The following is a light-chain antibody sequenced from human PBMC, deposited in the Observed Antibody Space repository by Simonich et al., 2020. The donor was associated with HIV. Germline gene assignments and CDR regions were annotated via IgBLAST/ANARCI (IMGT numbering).Light chain of an antibody. J-gene: IGLJ2*01. Sequence: QSVLTQAPSVSGAPGQRVTISCTGNSSNIGANYDVHWYQQFPGTAPKVLIDCNNNRPLGVPDRFSVSKSGTSASLAITGLQAEDEADYYCQSYDRSLSGSVFGGGTKLTVL. CDR2: CNN. CDR3: QSYDRSLSGSV. V-gene: IGLV1-40*01. CDR1: SSNIGANYD.